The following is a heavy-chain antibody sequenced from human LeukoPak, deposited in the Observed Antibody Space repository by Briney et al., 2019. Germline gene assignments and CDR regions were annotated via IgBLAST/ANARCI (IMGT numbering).Heavy chain of an antibody. J-gene: IGHJ4*02. CDR3: ARDGSRGNLVTAPDY. CDR1: GFIFSSYS. Sequence: GGSLRLSCAASGFIFSSYSMNWVRQAPGKGLEWVSSISSSSIYIYYADSVKGRFTISRDNAKNSLYLQMNSLRAEDTAVYYCARDGSRGNLVTAPDYWGQGTLVTVSS. V-gene: IGHV3-21*01. D-gene: IGHD2-21*02. CDR2: ISSSSIYI.